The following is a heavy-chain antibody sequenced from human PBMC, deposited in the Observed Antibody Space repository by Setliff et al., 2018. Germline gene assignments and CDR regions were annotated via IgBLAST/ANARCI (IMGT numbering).Heavy chain of an antibody. Sequence: SETLSLTCAVSGYSISNGFYWGWIRQSPVKGLEWIGSLFDGGSAYYSPSLKSRASISLDASKNQFALKLTSATAADTAVYYCARDPHYDPTYSLPGHAFDFWGQGTLVTVSS. D-gene: IGHD3-22*01. J-gene: IGHJ4*02. V-gene: IGHV4-38-2*02. CDR3: ARDPHYDPTYSLPGHAFDF. CDR1: GYSISNGFY. CDR2: LFDGGSA.